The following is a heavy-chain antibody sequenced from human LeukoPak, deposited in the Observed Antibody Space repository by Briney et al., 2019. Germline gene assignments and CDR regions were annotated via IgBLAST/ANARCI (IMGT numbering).Heavy chain of an antibody. CDR3: AGHHPRNTVDF. CDR1: GGSISSYY. V-gene: IGHV4-59*08. Sequence: SETPSLTCTVSGGSISSYYWSWIRQPPGKGLEWIAYISDIGSINYNPSLKSRVTISLDTSKNQFSLKLSSVTAADTAVYYCAGHHPRNTVDFWGRGTLVTVSS. D-gene: IGHD2/OR15-2a*01. J-gene: IGHJ4*02. CDR2: ISDIGSI.